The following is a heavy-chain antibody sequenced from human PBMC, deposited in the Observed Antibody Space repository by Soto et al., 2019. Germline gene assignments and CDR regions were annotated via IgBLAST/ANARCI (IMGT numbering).Heavy chain of an antibody. D-gene: IGHD4-17*01. V-gene: IGHV5-51*01. Sequence: PGESLKISCKGSGYSFTNYWIGWVRQMPGKGLEWMGIIYPGDSDTRYSPSFQGQVTISADKSISTAYLQWSSLKASDTAMYYCARQATVTTWYYYYYYMDVWGKGTTVTVSS. CDR1: GYSFTNYW. CDR3: ARQATVTTWYYYYYYMDV. J-gene: IGHJ6*03. CDR2: IYPGDSDT.